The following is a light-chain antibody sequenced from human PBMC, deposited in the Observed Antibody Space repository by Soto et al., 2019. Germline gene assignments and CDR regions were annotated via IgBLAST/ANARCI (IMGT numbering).Light chain of an antibody. V-gene: IGKV1-39*01. CDR2: SAS. J-gene: IGKJ3*01. Sequence: DIQMSQSPFSLSASIVDRVTITCLASESITSYLNWYCQKPWKAPKLLIYSASSLQSGVPSRFSGSGSGTDFTLTISSLQPEDFATYYCQQSFSTPFTFGPGTKVDIK. CDR3: QQSFSTPFT. CDR1: ESITSY.